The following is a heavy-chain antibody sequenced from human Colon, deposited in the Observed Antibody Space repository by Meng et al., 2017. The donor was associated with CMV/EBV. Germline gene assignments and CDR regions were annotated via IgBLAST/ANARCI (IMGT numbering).Heavy chain of an antibody. Sequence: QVWLPQWGAGLLKHSETLSLTCAVNCESFSGYYWTWIPQPPGRVLELIGEYYYTGTTNYSPSLKSRVTISLDTSKNQFSLKLNSVTAADTAVYYCARATKSSCWEVLDYWGHGTLVTVSS. J-gene: IGHJ4*01. V-gene: IGHV4-34*01. CDR1: CESFSGYY. CDR3: ARATKSSCWEVLDY. CDR2: YYYTGTT. D-gene: IGHD2-2*01.